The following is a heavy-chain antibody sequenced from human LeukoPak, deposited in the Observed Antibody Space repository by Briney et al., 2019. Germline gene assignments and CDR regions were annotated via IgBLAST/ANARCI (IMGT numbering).Heavy chain of an antibody. J-gene: IGHJ4*02. D-gene: IGHD1-26*01. V-gene: IGHV4-59*05. Sequence: PSETLSLTCTVSGGSISSYYWSWIRQPPGKGLEWIGSIYYSGSTYYNPSLKSRVTISVDTSKNQFSLKLNSVTAADTAVYYCARPTGGNYYYFDYWGQGTLVTVSS. CDR2: IYYSGST. CDR3: ARPTGGNYYYFDY. CDR1: GGSISSYY.